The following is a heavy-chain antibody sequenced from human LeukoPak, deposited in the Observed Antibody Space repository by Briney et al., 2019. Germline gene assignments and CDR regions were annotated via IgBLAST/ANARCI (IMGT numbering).Heavy chain of an antibody. V-gene: IGHV4-59*01. CDR3: ASLADWYYYDDSGYPLGAFDI. D-gene: IGHD3-22*01. J-gene: IGHJ3*02. CDR2: IYHTGST. Sequence: PSETLSLTCTVSGGSISAYYWNWIRQSPGKGLEWIGYIYHTGSTKHNPSLKSRVTISVDTSKNQFSLKLTSVTAADTAVYYCASLADWYYYDDSGYPLGAFDIWGQGTMVTVSS. CDR1: GGSISAYY.